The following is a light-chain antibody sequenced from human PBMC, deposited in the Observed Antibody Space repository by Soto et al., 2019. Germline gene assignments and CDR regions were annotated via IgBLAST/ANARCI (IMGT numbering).Light chain of an antibody. V-gene: IGKV3-20*01. CDR3: QQYGSSPWP. CDR1: QSVRSS. Sequence: DIVMTQSPAALSVTPRERGTVTCRASQSVRSSIAWYQHKPGQAPRLLIYGASNRATGIPERFSGSGSGTEFTLTISRLEPDDFAVYYCQQYGSSPWPFGQGTKVDIK. CDR2: GAS. J-gene: IGKJ1*01.